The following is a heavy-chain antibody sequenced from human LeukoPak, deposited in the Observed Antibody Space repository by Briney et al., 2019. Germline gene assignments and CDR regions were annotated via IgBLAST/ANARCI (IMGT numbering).Heavy chain of an antibody. Sequence: ASVKVSCKASGYTFTSHYMHWVRQAPGQGLEWMGWMNPNSGNTGYAQKFQGRVTMTRNTSISTAYMELSSLRSEDTAVYYCARVSTYFGVVTDFDYWGQGTLVTVSS. CDR1: GYTFTSHY. CDR3: ARVSTYFGVVTDFDY. J-gene: IGHJ4*02. D-gene: IGHD3-3*01. V-gene: IGHV1-8*02. CDR2: MNPNSGNT.